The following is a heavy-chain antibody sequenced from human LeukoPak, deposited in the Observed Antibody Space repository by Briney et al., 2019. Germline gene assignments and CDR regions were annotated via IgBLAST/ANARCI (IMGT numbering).Heavy chain of an antibody. CDR1: GYIFTSYY. CDR3: ARDVHYGMDV. D-gene: IGHD6-6*01. V-gene: IGHV1-46*01. Sequence: GASVKVSCKASGYIFTSYYMHWVRQAPGQGLEWMGRINPSGGNTIYAQRFQGRGTMTRDTSTSTVHMERSSLRSEDTAVYYCARDVHYGMDVWGQGTTVTVSS. J-gene: IGHJ6*02. CDR2: INPSGGNT.